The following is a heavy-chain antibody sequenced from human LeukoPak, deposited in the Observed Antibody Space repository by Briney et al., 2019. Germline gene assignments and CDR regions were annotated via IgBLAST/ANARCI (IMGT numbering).Heavy chain of an antibody. CDR1: GGSFSGYY. Sequence: NPSETLSLTCAVYGGSFSGYYWSWIRQPPGKGLEWIGEINHSGSTNYNPSLKSRVTISVDTSKNQFSLKLSSVTAADTAVYYCARGLDVVAVAGLHYFDYWGQGTLVTVSS. CDR3: ARGLDVVAVAGLHYFDY. D-gene: IGHD6-19*01. CDR2: INHSGST. V-gene: IGHV4-34*01. J-gene: IGHJ4*02.